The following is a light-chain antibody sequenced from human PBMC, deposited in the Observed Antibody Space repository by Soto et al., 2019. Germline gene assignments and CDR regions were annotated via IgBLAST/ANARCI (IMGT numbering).Light chain of an antibody. CDR2: AAT. CDR3: QQSYSTPLT. Sequence: DLQMTQSPSSLSASVGDRVTITCRASQGISSYLSWYQQKPGKAPELLIYAATTLQSGVPSRFSGSGSGTDFTLTISSLQPEDFATFYCQQSYSTPLTFGGGTKVDIK. CDR1: QGISSY. V-gene: IGKV1-39*01. J-gene: IGKJ4*01.